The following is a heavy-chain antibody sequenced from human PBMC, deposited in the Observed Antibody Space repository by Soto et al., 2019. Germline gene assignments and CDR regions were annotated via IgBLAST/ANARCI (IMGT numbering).Heavy chain of an antibody. CDR3: EKDSQSSGRNWFDP. CDR2: ISWNSGGI. Sequence: EVQLVESGGGLVQPGRSLRVSCAASGFTFDDYAMHWVRQAPGKGLEWVSGISWNSGGIGYADSVKGLFTISRDNAKNSQYLQMNSLRPEDTALYYCEKDSQSSGRNWFDPWGQGTLVTVSS. V-gene: IGHV3-9*01. D-gene: IGHD2-15*01. J-gene: IGHJ5*02. CDR1: GFTFDDYA.